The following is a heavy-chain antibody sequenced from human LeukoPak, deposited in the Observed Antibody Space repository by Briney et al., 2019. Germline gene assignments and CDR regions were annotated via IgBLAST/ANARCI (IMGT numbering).Heavy chain of an antibody. V-gene: IGHV3-66*01. CDR3: ARLNAIAVAGSYYYYYMDV. CDR2: IYSGGST. D-gene: IGHD6-19*01. Sequence: GGSLRLSCAASGFTVSSNYMSWVRQAPGKGLEWVSVIYSGGSTYYADSVKGRFTISRDNSKNTLYLQMNSLRAEDTAVYYCARLNAIAVAGSYYYYYMDVWGKGTTVTVSS. CDR1: GFTVSSNY. J-gene: IGHJ6*03.